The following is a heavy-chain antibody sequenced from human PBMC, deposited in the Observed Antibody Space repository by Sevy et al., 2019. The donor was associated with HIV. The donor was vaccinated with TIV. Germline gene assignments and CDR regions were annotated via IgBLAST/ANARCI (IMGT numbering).Heavy chain of an antibody. J-gene: IGHJ4*02. CDR3: ARVAVEYCTDDCYHRFDY. CDR2: ISYSGTNK. Sequence: GGSLRLSCAASGFTFTLYAIHWVRQAPGKGLEWVALISYSGTNKYYADSVKGRFTISRDDSKNTAYLKMNILRTDDTAVYYCARVAVEYCTDDCYHRFDYWGQGTQVTVSS. V-gene: IGHV3-30-3*01. D-gene: IGHD2-21*02. CDR1: GFTFTLYA.